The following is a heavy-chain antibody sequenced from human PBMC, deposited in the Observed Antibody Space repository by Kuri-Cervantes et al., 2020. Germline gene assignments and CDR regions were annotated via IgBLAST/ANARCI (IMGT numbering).Heavy chain of an antibody. Sequence: ASVKDSCQASVYTFTGYYMHWVRQAPGQGLEWMGWVNPNSGGTNYAQKFQGRVTMTRDTSTSTVYMELSSLRSEDTAVYYCARGGSSGYYYGLDYGMDVWSQGTTVTVSS. CDR2: VNPNSGGT. CDR1: VYTFTGYY. D-gene: IGHD3-22*01. J-gene: IGHJ6*02. V-gene: IGHV1-2*02. CDR3: ARGGSSGYYYGLDYGMDV.